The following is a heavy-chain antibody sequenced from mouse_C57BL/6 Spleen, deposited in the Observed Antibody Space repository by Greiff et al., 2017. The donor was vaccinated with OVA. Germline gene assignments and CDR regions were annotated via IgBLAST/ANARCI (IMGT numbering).Heavy chain of an antibody. CDR2: IYPGDGDT. V-gene: IGHV1-80*01. D-gene: IGHD2-3*01. J-gene: IGHJ3*01. Sequence: QVQLQQSGAELVKPGASVKISCKASGYAFSSYWMNWVKQRPGKGLEWIGQIYPGDGDTNYNGKFKGKATLTADKSSSTDYMQLSSLTSEDSAVYFCARRGDGYYDYWGQGTLVTVAA. CDR1: GYAFSSYW. CDR3: ARRGDGYYDY.